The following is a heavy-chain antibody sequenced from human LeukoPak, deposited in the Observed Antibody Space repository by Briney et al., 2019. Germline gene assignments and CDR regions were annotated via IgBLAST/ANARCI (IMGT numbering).Heavy chain of an antibody. CDR2: ISGYNGNT. V-gene: IGHV1-18*01. CDR3: ARSLGVTTIIDY. Sequence: GASVKVSCKASDYTSTSYGINWVRQAPGQGLEWMGWISGYNGNTNYAQKLQGRVTMTTDTSTSTAYMELRSLRSDDTAVYYCARSLGVTTIIDYWGQGTLVTVSS. CDR1: DYTSTSYG. D-gene: IGHD5-12*01. J-gene: IGHJ4*02.